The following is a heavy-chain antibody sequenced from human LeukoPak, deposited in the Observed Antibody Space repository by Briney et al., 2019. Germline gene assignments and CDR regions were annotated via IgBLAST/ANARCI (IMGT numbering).Heavy chain of an antibody. CDR2: IKSKSDGCMT. CDR1: GFTFSNAW. V-gene: IGHV3-15*01. Sequence: PGGSLRLSCAASGFTFSNAWMSWVRQAPGKGLEWVGPIKSKSDGCMTDYSAAVNGRFTISRDDSKNMLYLQMNSLNTEDTAVYYCHGSGSYYPYYFDYWGQGTLVTVSS. J-gene: IGHJ4*02. CDR3: HGSGSYYPYYFDY. D-gene: IGHD3-10*01.